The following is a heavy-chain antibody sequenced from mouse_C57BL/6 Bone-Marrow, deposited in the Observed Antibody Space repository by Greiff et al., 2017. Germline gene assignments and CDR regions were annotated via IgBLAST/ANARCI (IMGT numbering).Heavy chain of an antibody. Sequence: VQRVESGAELARPGASVKLSCKASGYTFTSYGISWVKQRTGQGLEWIGEIYPRSGNTYYNEKFKGKATLTADKSSSTAYMELRSLTSEDSAVYFCAREGGQLRSRLFAYWGQGTLVTVSA. CDR3: AREGGQLRSRLFAY. J-gene: IGHJ3*01. D-gene: IGHD3-2*02. CDR2: IYPRSGNT. V-gene: IGHV1-81*01. CDR1: GYTFTSYG.